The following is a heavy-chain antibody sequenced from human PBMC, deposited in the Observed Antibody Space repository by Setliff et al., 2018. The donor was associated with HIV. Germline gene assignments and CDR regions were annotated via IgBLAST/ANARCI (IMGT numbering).Heavy chain of an antibody. Sequence: SETLSLTCTISLGSITSCAYHWVWIRQPPGKGLEWIGSVSSGGSTLYNPSLKSRLTISLDTSKKQFALKLHSMTAADTAVYFCTREKFGSGSSIPEVRLFDPWGQGTLVTVSS. V-gene: IGHV4-39*06. D-gene: IGHD6-13*01. CDR3: TREKFGSGSSIPEVRLFDP. CDR2: VSSGGST. CDR1: LGSITSCAYH. J-gene: IGHJ5*02.